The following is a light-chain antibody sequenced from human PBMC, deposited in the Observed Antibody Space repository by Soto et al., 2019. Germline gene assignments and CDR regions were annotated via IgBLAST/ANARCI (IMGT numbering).Light chain of an antibody. CDR1: QNIDSR. Sequence: DIQMAQSPSTLSASVGDRVTITCRASQNIDSRLAWYQQKPGKAPKLLVYDASTLERGVTSTFSGSRSGTDFTLTISSLQPEDFATYYCQQYNSFSLFTFGPGTKVETK. J-gene: IGKJ3*01. CDR3: QQYNSFSLFT. V-gene: IGKV1-5*01. CDR2: DAS.